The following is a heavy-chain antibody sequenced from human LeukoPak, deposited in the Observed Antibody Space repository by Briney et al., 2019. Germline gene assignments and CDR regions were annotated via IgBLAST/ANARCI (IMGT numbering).Heavy chain of an antibody. D-gene: IGHD2-2*01. CDR1: GGSFSGYY. Sequence: SETLSLTCAVYGGSFSGYYWSWIRQPPGKGLEWIGEINHSGSTNYNPSLKSRVTLSVDTSKNQFSLKLSSVTAADAAVYYCARGYCSSTSCSRFDYWGQGTLVTVSS. CDR2: INHSGST. CDR3: ARGYCSSTSCSRFDY. J-gene: IGHJ4*02. V-gene: IGHV4-34*01.